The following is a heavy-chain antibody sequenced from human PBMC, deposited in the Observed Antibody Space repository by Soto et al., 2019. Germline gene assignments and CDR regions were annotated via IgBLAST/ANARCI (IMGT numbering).Heavy chain of an antibody. D-gene: IGHD2-15*01. CDR2: INHRGTT. CDR1: GASFSGHY. J-gene: IGHJ4*02. CDR3: ARGVEMAATYFDH. V-gene: IGHV4-34*02. Sequence: QVQLQQWGAGLLKSSETLSLTCAFYGASFSGHYWSWIRQAPGKGLEWIGEINHRGTTNYNPSLKTRVTISADTAKNQFSLKLCSVTAADTAVYFCARGVEMAATYFDHWGQGTLVSVSS.